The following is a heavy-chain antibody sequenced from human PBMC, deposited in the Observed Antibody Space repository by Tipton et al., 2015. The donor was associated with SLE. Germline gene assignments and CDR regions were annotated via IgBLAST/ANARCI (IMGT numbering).Heavy chain of an antibody. V-gene: IGHV6-1*01. Sequence: GLVKPSQTLSLTCAISGDSVSNNSVAWNWIRQSPSRGLEWLGRTYYRSKWYNGYPVSLKSRITINSDTSKNQFSLQLNSVTPEDTAVYYCARDQTGGGGSFDLWGRGTLVTVSS. CDR3: ARDQTGGGGSFDL. CDR2: TYYRSKWYN. J-gene: IGHJ2*01. CDR1: GDSVSNNSVA. D-gene: IGHD1-14*01.